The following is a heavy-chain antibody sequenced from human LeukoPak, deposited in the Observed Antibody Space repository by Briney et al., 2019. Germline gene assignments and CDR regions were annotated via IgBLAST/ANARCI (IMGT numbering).Heavy chain of an antibody. Sequence: SETLSLTCTVSGGSISSYHWSWIRQPPGKGLEWIGYIYYSGSTNYNPSLKSRVTISVDTSKNQFSLKLSSVTAADTAVYYCARRGTTVKPFDYRGQGTLVTVSS. CDR2: IYYSGST. CDR3: ARRGTTVKPFDY. J-gene: IGHJ4*02. CDR1: GGSISSYH. D-gene: IGHD4-4*01. V-gene: IGHV4-59*08.